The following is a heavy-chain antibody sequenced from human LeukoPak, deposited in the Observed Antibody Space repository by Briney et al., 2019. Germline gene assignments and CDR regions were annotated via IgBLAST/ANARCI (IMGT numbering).Heavy chain of an antibody. CDR3: AKEFFRGLSDPNDAFDI. Sequence: PGGSLRLSCAASGFTFSSYAMSWVRQAPGKGLEWVSAISGSGGSTYYADSVKGRFTISRNNSKNTLYLQMNSLRAEDTAVYYCAKEFFRGLSDPNDAFDIWGQGTMVTVSS. D-gene: IGHD3-10*01. J-gene: IGHJ3*02. V-gene: IGHV3-23*01. CDR1: GFTFSSYA. CDR2: ISGSGGST.